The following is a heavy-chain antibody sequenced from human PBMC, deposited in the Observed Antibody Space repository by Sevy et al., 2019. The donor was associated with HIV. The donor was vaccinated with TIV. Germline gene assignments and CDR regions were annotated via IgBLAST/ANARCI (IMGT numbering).Heavy chain of an antibody. CDR1: GFTFDDYA. V-gene: IGHV3-9*01. J-gene: IGHJ6*02. Sequence: GGSLRLSCAASGFTFDDYAMHWVRQAPGKGLEWVSGISWNSGSIGYADSVKGRFTISRDNAKNSLYLQMNSLRAEDTALYYCAKDLFKGGYDFWSGYFSYYYVMDVWGQGTTVTVSS. D-gene: IGHD3-3*01. CDR2: ISWNSGSI. CDR3: AKDLFKGGYDFWSGYFSYYYVMDV.